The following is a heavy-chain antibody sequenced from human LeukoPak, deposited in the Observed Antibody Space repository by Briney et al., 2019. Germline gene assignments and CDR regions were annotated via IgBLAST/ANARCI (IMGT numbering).Heavy chain of an antibody. Sequence: GGSLRLSCAASGFTFSSYWMSWVRQAPGKGLEWVANIKQDGSEKYYVDSVKGRFTISRDNAKNSLYLQMNSLRAEDTAVYYCARSVSGSYYYHYYMDVWGKGTTVTLSS. CDR1: GFTFSSYW. CDR2: IKQDGSEK. CDR3: ARSVSGSYYYHYYMDV. D-gene: IGHD1-26*01. J-gene: IGHJ6*03. V-gene: IGHV3-7*01.